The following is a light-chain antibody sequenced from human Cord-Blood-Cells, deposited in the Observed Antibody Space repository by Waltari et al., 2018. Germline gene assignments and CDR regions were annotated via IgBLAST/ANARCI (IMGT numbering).Light chain of an antibody. CDR2: EGS. CDR3: CSYAGSSTVV. CDR1: SSDVGSYNL. Sequence: QSALNQPASVFGSPGQSITIPCTGTSSDVGSYNLVSWYQQHPGKAPKLMIYEGSKRPSGVSNRFSGSKSGNTASLTISGLQAEDEADYYCCSYAGSSTVVFGGGTKLTVL. V-gene: IGLV2-23*01. J-gene: IGLJ2*01.